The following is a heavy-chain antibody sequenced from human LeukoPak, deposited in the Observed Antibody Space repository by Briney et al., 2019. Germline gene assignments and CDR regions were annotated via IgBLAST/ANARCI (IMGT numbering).Heavy chain of an antibody. CDR2: INPNSGGT. D-gene: IGHD3-3*01. V-gene: IGHV1-2*02. Sequence: GASVKVSCKASGYTFTGYYMHWVRQAPGQGLEWMGWINPNSGGTNYAQKFQGRVTMTRDTSISTAYMELSRLRSDDTAVYYCARDLSYDFWSGPLNWLDPWGQGTLVTVSS. J-gene: IGHJ5*02. CDR1: GYTFTGYY. CDR3: ARDLSYDFWSGPLNWLDP.